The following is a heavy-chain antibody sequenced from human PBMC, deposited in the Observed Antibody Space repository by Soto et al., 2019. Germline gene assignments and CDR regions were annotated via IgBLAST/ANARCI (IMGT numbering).Heavy chain of an antibody. D-gene: IGHD1-26*01. V-gene: IGHV3-23*01. CDR1: GFTFSSSA. CDR3: AKGVIVGAPGY. CDR2: ISGSGGST. J-gene: IGHJ4*02. Sequence: GGSLRLSCAAAGFTFSSSAMSWVRQAPGKGMEWVSAISGSGGSTYYADSVKGRFTISRDNSKNTLYLQMNSLRAEDTAVYYGAKGVIVGAPGYWGQGTLVTVSS.